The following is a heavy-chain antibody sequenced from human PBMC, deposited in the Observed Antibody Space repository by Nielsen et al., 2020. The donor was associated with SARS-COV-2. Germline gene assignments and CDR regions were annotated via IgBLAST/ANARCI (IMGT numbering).Heavy chain of an antibody. J-gene: IGHJ5*02. CDR1: GDSISSSNW. Sequence: SETLSLTCAVSGDSISSSNWWSWVRQPPGKGLEWIGEIYHSRNTNYNPSLKSRVTISVDKSKNQFSLRLISVTAADTAVYYCARLLTNTGNYFRFDPWGQGTLVTVSS. CDR2: IYHSRNT. V-gene: IGHV4-4*02. D-gene: IGHD1-26*01. CDR3: ARLLTNTGNYFRFDP.